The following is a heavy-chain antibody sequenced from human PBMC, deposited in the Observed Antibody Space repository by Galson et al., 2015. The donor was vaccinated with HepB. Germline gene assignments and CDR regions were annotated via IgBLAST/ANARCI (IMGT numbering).Heavy chain of an antibody. CDR3: ARRFVVVPAAPGIAAAGFDAFDI. V-gene: IGHV1-18*01. J-gene: IGHJ3*02. D-gene: IGHD2-2*01. CDR2: ISAYNGNT. Sequence: SVKVSCKASGYTFTSYGISWVRQAPGQGLEWMGWISAYNGNTNYAQKLQGRVTMTTDTSTSTAYMEMRSLRSDDTAVYYCARRFVVVPAAPGIAAAGFDAFDIWGQGTMVTVSS. CDR1: GYTFTSYG.